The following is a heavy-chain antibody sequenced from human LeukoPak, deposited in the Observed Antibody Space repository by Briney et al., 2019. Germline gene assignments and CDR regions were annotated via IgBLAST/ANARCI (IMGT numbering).Heavy chain of an antibody. CDR2: FDYSGST. CDR1: GGSISSRPYY. V-gene: IGHV4-39*01. Sequence: SETLSLTCTVSGGSISSRPYYWGWIRQPPVKGLEWLGSFDYSGSTYYKPSLKSRVTISVDTSKNQFSLKLSSVTAADTAVYYCARLHYYGSGSYYNVAPKLPHWFDPWGQGTLVTVSS. CDR3: ARLHYYGSGSYYNVAPKLPHWFDP. D-gene: IGHD3-10*01. J-gene: IGHJ5*02.